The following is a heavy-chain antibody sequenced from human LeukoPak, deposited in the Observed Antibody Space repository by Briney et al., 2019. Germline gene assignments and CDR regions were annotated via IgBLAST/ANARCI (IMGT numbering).Heavy chain of an antibody. D-gene: IGHD2-2*01. CDR1: GGSINTWY. CDR2: IYYSGST. V-gene: IGHV4-59*01. J-gene: IGHJ6*02. Sequence: PSETLSLTCTVSGGSINTWYWSWIRQPPGKGLEWIGYIYYSGSTNYNPSLKSRVTISVDTSKNQFSLKLSSVTAADTAVYYCARDPMVVPAASAYYYGMDVWGQGTTVTVSS. CDR3: ARDPMVVPAASAYYYGMDV.